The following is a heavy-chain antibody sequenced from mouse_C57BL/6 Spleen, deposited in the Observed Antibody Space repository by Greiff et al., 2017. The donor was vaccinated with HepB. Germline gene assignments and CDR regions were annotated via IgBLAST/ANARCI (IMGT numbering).Heavy chain of an antibody. Sequence: QVQLKESGPELVKPGASVKLSCKASGYTFTSYDINWVKQRPGQGLEWIGWIYPRDGSTKYNEKFKGKATLTVDTSSSTAYMELHSLTSEDSAVYFCARRRPTFYFDYWGQGTTLTVSS. CDR1: GYTFTSYD. CDR2: IYPRDGST. D-gene: IGHD4-1*02. J-gene: IGHJ2*01. V-gene: IGHV1-85*01. CDR3: ARRRPTFYFDY.